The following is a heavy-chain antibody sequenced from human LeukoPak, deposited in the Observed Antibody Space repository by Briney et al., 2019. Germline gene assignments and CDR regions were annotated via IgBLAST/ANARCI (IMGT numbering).Heavy chain of an antibody. Sequence: ASVRVSCKTFGYFFSSCGINWVRQAPGQGLEWMGWISGYNGDTKYSQKFQGRVTMTTDTSTNTVYMDLRRLRSDDTATYYCARNWGAGHPINFDYWGQGTLVTVSS. CDR3: ARNWGAGHPINFDY. J-gene: IGHJ4*02. D-gene: IGHD3-16*01. V-gene: IGHV1-18*01. CDR1: GYFFSSCG. CDR2: ISGYNGDT.